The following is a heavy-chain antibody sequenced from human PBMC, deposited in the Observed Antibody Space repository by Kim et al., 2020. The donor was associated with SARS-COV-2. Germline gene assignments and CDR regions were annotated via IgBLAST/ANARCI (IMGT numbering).Heavy chain of an antibody. J-gene: IGHJ4*02. D-gene: IGHD4-17*01. Sequence: SYADSVKGRFTISGDNAKNTLYMKMNSLRADDTAVYYCTSRSVTAVPYFDYWGQGALVTVSS. CDR3: TSRSVTAVPYFDY. V-gene: IGHV3-74*01.